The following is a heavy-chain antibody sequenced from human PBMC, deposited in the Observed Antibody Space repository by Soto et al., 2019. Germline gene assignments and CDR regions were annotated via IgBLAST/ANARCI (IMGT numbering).Heavy chain of an antibody. CDR3: ARDLWGYCGADCYPLDV. V-gene: IGHV4-59*01. D-gene: IGHD2-21*02. J-gene: IGHJ6*02. Sequence: SXTLSLTCTVSGGSISSYYWSWIRQPPVKGLEWIGYMYNTGSTIYNPSLKSRVTISVDTSKNQFSLKLNSVTAADTVVYFCARDLWGYCGADCYPLDVWGQGTTVTVSS. CDR2: MYNTGST. CDR1: GGSISSYY.